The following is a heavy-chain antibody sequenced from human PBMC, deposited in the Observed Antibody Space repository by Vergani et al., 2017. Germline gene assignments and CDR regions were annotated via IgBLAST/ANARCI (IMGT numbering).Heavy chain of an antibody. CDR2: IWYDGSNK. V-gene: IGHV3-33*01. J-gene: IGHJ4*02. D-gene: IGHD6-19*01. Sequence: QVQLVESGGGVVQPGRSRRLSCAASGFTFSSYGMHWVRQAPGKGLEWVAVIWYDGSNKYYADSVKGRFTISRDNSKNTLYLQMNSLRAEDTAVYYCARDSSGWYRYFDYGGQGTLVTVSS. CDR1: GFTFSSYG. CDR3: ARDSSGWYRYFDY.